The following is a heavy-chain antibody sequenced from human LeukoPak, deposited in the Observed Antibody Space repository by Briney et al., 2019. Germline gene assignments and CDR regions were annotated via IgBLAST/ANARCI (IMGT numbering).Heavy chain of an antibody. J-gene: IGHJ4*02. V-gene: IGHV4-61*02. D-gene: IGHD1-26*01. Sequence: SETLSLTCTVSGGSISSGSYYWSWIRQPAGKGLEWIGRIYTSGSTNYNPSLKSRVTISVDTSKNQFSLKLSSVTAADTAVYYCASQPYSGSYYPFDYWGQGTLVTVSS. CDR3: ASQPYSGSYYPFDY. CDR1: GGSISSGSYY. CDR2: IYTSGST.